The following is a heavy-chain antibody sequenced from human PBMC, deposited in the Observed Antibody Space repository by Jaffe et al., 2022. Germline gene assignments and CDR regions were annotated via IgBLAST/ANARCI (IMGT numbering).Heavy chain of an antibody. J-gene: IGHJ4*02. CDR2: IYYSGST. D-gene: IGHD2-2*01. CDR3: ARADGMPRY. CDR1: GGSISSYY. Sequence: QVQLQESGPGLVKPSETLSLTCTVSGGSISSYYWSWIRQPPGKGLEWIGYIYYSGSTNYNPSLKSRVTISVDTSKNQFSLKLSSVTAADTAVYYCARADGMPRYWGQGTLVTVSS. V-gene: IGHV4-59*01.